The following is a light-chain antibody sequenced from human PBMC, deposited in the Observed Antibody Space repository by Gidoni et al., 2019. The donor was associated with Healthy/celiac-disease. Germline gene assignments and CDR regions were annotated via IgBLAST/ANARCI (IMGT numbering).Light chain of an antibody. J-gene: IGKJ1*01. CDR2: LGS. Sequence: DIVMTQPPLSLPVTPGEPASISCRSSTSLLHSNGYNYLDWYLQKPGQSPQLLIYLGSNRAAGVPDRFSGSGSGTDFTLKISRVEAEDVGVYYCMQALQTPWTFGQGTKVEIK. CDR3: MQALQTPWT. CDR1: TSLLHSNGYNY. V-gene: IGKV2-28*01.